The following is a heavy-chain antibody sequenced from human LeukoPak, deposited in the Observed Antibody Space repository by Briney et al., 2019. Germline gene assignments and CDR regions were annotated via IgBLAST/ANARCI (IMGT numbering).Heavy chain of an antibody. CDR1: GYTSTSYY. CDR2: INPNSGGT. J-gene: IGHJ5*02. V-gene: IGHV1-2*04. Sequence: ASVKVSCKASGYTSTSYYMHWVREAPGQGLEWMGWINPNSGGTNYAQKFQGWVTMTRDTSISTAYMELSRLRSDDTAVYYCARDKGPLTVTTRLNWFDPWGQGTLVTVSS. D-gene: IGHD4-17*01. CDR3: ARDKGPLTVTTRLNWFDP.